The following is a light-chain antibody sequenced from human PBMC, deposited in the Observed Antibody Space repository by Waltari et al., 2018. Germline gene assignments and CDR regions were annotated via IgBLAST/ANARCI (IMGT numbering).Light chain of an antibody. CDR2: EVI. CDR1: ASDFGTYNF. V-gene: IGLV2-23*02. CDR3: CSYAGSSTYV. J-gene: IGLJ1*01. Sequence: QSALTQPASVSGSPGQSITITCTGTASDFGTYNFFPWYQQIPGKAPKILIYEVIRRPSGFSSRFSASKSGNTASLTISALQADDEADYYCCSYAGSSTYVFGSGTKITVL.